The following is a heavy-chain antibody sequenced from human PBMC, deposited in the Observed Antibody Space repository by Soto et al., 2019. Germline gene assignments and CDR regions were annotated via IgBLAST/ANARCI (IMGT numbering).Heavy chain of an antibody. CDR2: IYYSGST. J-gene: IGHJ4*02. CDR3: AREVPGKGDY. V-gene: IGHV4-31*03. CDR1: GGSISSGGYY. D-gene: IGHD6-19*01. Sequence: SETLSLTCTVSGGSISSGGYYWSWIRQHPGKGLEWIGYIYYSGSTYYNPSLKSRVTISVDTSKNQFSLKLSSVTAADTAVYYCAREVPGKGDYWGQGTLVTVSS.